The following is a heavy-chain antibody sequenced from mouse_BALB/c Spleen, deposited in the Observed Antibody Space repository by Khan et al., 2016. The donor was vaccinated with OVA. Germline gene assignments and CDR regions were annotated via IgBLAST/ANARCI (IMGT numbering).Heavy chain of an antibody. J-gene: IGHJ2*01. CDR3: ITACNRYYFNY. V-gene: IGHV1S134*01. Sequence: EVQLQESGAQLGRPGSSVKLSCKTSGYTFTSYGIKWVKQRPGQGLEWIGHIYPGNGYTEYNERFQGKAILTSDTSSTTAYMQLRSLPSEDSAMYVCITACNRYYFNYWGQGTILTVTS. CDR2: IYPGNGYT. CDR1: GYTFTSYG. D-gene: IGHD2-14*01.